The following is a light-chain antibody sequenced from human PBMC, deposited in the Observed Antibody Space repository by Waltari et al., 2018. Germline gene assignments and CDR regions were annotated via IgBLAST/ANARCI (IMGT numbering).Light chain of an antibody. CDR3: LQYNSKPFT. Sequence: DIQMTQSPSALSASVGDRVTITCRASQGISNYLSWYQQKPGKAPKRLIYAASSLESGVPSRFSGSRSGTEFTLTISSLQPEDFAAYYCLQYNSKPFTFGPGTKLDIK. CDR2: AAS. CDR1: QGISNY. J-gene: IGKJ3*01. V-gene: IGKV1-17*01.